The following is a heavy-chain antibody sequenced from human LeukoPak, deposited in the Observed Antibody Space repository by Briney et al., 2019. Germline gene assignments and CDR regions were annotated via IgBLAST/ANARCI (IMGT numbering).Heavy chain of an antibody. Sequence: GASVKVSCKASGYTFTSYAMNWVRQAPGQGLEWMGWINTNTGNPTYAQGFTGRFVFSLDTSVSTAYLQISSLKAEDTAVYYCARDPEGGYDPYDYFDYWGQGTLVTVSS. V-gene: IGHV7-4-1*02. CDR2: INTNTGNP. J-gene: IGHJ4*02. CDR1: GYTFTSYA. D-gene: IGHD5-12*01. CDR3: ARDPEGGYDPYDYFDY.